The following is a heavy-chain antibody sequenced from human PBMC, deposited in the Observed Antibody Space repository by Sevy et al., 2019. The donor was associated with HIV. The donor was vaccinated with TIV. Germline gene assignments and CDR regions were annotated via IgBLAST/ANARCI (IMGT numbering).Heavy chain of an antibody. CDR1: GFTVSSNY. CDR3: ARASLKSNGPDY. Sequence: GGSLRLSCAASGFTVSSNYMSWVRQAPGKGLEWVSAIYSGGNTYYADSVKGRFTISRDNSKNTLYLQMNSLGVEDTAMYYCARASLKSNGPDYWGQGTLVTVSS. J-gene: IGHJ4*02. V-gene: IGHV3-53*01. CDR2: IYSGGNT. D-gene: IGHD2-8*01.